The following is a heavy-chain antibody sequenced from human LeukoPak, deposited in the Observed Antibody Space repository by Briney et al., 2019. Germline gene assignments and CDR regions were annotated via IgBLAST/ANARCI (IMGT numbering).Heavy chain of an antibody. J-gene: IGHJ4*02. CDR2: ISGSSSYI. CDR1: GFTFSSYW. CDR3: ARDREGYCSGGTCTNFDY. D-gene: IGHD2-15*01. Sequence: GGSLRLSCAASGFTFSSYWMHWVRQAPGKGLEWVSSISGSSSYIYYADSVKGRFTISRDNAKNSLYLQMNSLRAEDTAVYYCARDREGYCSGGTCTNFDYWGQGTLVTVSS. V-gene: IGHV3-21*01.